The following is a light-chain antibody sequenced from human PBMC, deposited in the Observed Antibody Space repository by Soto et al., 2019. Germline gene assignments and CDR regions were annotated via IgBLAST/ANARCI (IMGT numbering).Light chain of an antibody. Sequence: QAVVTQPPSASGTPGQRVYISCSGSSSNIGSNIVNWYQQLPGTAPKLLIHSNDQRPSGVPDRFSGSKSGTSASLAISGLQSEDEAEYYCAAWDDRLNGPVFGGGTKVTVL. CDR1: SSNIGSNI. CDR2: SND. J-gene: IGLJ3*02. V-gene: IGLV1-44*01. CDR3: AAWDDRLNGPV.